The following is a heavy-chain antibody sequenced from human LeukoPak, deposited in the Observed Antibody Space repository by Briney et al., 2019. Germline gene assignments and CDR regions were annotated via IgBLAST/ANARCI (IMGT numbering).Heavy chain of an antibody. CDR2: ISSSSSYI. Sequence: KAGGSLRLSCAASGFTFSSYSMSWVRQAPGKGLEWVSSISSSSSYIYYADSVKGRFTISRDNAKNSLYLQMNSLRAEDTAVYYCAMTYSSDAFDIWGQGTMVTVSS. CDR3: AMTYSSDAFDI. J-gene: IGHJ3*02. CDR1: GFTFSSYS. V-gene: IGHV3-21*01. D-gene: IGHD3-22*01.